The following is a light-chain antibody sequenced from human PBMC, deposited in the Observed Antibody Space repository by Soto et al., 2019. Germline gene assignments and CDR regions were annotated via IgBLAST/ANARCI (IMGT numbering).Light chain of an antibody. CDR1: SNDVGGYDY. Sequence: QSVLTQPASVSGSPGQSITLSCTGTSNDVGGYDYVSWYQQHPGKAPNLMIFDVSNRPSGISTRFSGSKSGNTASLTISGLQAEDEADYYCNSYSTSNTLVVFGGGTKVTVL. J-gene: IGLJ2*01. CDR3: NSYSTSNTLVV. CDR2: DVS. V-gene: IGLV2-14*03.